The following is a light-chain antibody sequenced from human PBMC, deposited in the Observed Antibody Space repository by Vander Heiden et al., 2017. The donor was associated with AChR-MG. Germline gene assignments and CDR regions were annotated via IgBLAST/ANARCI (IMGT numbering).Light chain of an antibody. V-gene: IGLV2-14*03. Sequence: QSALTQPASVSGSPGQSITISCTGTSSDVGGSNYVSWYQHHPGKAPKLMIYDVSNRPSGVSNRFSGSKSGNTASLTISGLQAEDEADYYCSSDTSSSTVVFGGGTKLTVL. CDR3: SSDTSSSTVV. CDR1: SSDVGGSNY. J-gene: IGLJ2*01. CDR2: DVS.